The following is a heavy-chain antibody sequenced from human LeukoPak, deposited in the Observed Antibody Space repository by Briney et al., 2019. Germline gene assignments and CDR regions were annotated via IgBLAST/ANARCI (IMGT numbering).Heavy chain of an antibody. Sequence: SETLSLTCAVSGGSISGGGYSWSWIRQPPGKGLEWIGYIYHSGSTYYNPSLKSRVTISVGRSKNQFSLKLSSVTAADTAVYYCARAPRYYYDSSGAFDYWGQGTLVTVSS. CDR2: IYHSGST. D-gene: IGHD3-22*01. CDR3: ARAPRYYYDSSGAFDY. J-gene: IGHJ4*02. CDR1: GGSISGGGYS. V-gene: IGHV4-30-2*01.